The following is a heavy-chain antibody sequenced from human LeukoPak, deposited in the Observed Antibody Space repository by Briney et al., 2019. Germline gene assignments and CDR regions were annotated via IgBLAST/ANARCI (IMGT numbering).Heavy chain of an antibody. CDR3: AKAGRERSAFDI. J-gene: IGHJ3*02. CDR1: GFTFSSYA. V-gene: IGHV3-30*02. D-gene: IGHD1-26*01. Sequence: GGSLRLSCAASGFTFSSYAMHWVRQAPGKGLEWVAVIWYGGSNKYYADSVKGRFTISRDNSKNTLYLQMNSLRAEDTAVYYCAKAGRERSAFDIWGQGTMVTVSS. CDR2: IWYGGSNK.